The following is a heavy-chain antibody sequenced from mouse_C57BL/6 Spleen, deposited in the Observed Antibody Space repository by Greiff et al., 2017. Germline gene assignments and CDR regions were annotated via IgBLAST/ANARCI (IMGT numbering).Heavy chain of an antibody. V-gene: IGHV1-82*01. CDR1: GYAFSSSW. J-gene: IGHJ3*01. D-gene: IGHD1-1*01. CDR3: ARGGDNYYGSSSWFAY. Sequence: QVQLQQSGPELVKPGASVKISCKASGYAFSSSWMNWVKQRPGKGLEWIGRIYPGDGDTNYNGKFKGKATLTADKSSSTAYMQLSSLTSEDSAVYFCARGGDNYYGSSSWFAYWGQGTLVTVSA. CDR2: IYPGDGDT.